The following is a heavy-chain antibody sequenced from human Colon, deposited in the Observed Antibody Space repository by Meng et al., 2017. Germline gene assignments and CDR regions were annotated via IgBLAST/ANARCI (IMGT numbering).Heavy chain of an antibody. J-gene: IGHJ4*02. V-gene: IGHV3-74*01. CDR1: GFTFKTYW. CDR3: ASLGLSGGTIDY. Sequence: GESLKISCAASGFTFKTYWMHWIRQVPGKGPVWVSRISSEGSMTYYADSVKGRFTISRDNAKNTLYLQMTSLTVEDTAVYYCASLGLSGGTIDYWGQGTRVTVSS. D-gene: IGHD3-16*01. CDR2: ISSEGSMT.